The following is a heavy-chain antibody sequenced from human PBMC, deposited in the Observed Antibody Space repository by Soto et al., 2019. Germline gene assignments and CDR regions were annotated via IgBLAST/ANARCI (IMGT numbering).Heavy chain of an antibody. J-gene: IGHJ4*02. V-gene: IGHV1-2*06. CDR2: INPNNGDT. CDR1: GYFFTSHY. CDR3: AGEVTDGGGSFALGL. Sequence: QVQLVQSGAEVEKPGASVKVSCKTSGYFFTSHYIHWVRLAPGRGLEWMGRINPNNGDTNSPQKFQGSFTMTRDTSISTAYMEMSGLRSDDTALYCCAGEVTDGGGSFALGLWGQGTLVTVSS. D-gene: IGHD3-16*01.